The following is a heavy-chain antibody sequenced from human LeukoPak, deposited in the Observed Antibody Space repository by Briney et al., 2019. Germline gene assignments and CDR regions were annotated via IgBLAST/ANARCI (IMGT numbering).Heavy chain of an antibody. CDR2: ISYDGSNK. CDR1: GFTFSSYG. J-gene: IGHJ6*02. Sequence: GGSLRLSCAASGFTFSSYGMHWVRQAPGKGLEWVAFISYDGSNKYYADSVKGRFTISRDNSKNTLYLQMNSLRAEDTAVYYCAKSGGYYYYYGMDVWGQGTTVTVSS. V-gene: IGHV3-30*18. CDR3: AKSGGYYYYYGMDV. D-gene: IGHD3-16*01.